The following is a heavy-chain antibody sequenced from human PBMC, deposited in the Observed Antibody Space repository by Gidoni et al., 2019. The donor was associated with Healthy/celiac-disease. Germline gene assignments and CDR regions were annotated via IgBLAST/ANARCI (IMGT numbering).Heavy chain of an antibody. V-gene: IGHV1-58*02. CDR1: GFTVTSSA. D-gene: IGHD3-3*01. Sequence: QMQLVQSGPEVKKPGTSVKVACKASGFTVTSSAMQGVRQARGQRLEWIGWIVVGSGNTNYAQKFQERVTITRDMSTSTAYMELSSLRSEDTAVYYCAAVSPSIRFLEWFSGDGMDVWGQGTTVTVSS. J-gene: IGHJ6*02. CDR3: AAVSPSIRFLEWFSGDGMDV. CDR2: IVVGSGNT.